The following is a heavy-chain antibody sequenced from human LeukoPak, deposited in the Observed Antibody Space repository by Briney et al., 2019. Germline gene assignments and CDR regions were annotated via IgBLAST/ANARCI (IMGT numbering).Heavy chain of an antibody. D-gene: IGHD6-13*01. CDR3: ARRVRHQQLVRGDWFDP. CDR2: IYYSGST. V-gene: IGHV4-39*01. Sequence: SETLSLTCTVSGGSISSSSYYWGWIRQPPGKGLEWIGSIYYSGSTYYNPSLKSRVTISVDTSKNQFSLKLSSVTAADTAVYYCARRVRHQQLVRGDWFDPWGQGTLVTVSS. CDR1: GGSISSSSYY. J-gene: IGHJ5*02.